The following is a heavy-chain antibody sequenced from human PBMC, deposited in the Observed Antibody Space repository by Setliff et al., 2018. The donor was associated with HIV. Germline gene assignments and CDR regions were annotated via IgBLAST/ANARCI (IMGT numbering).Heavy chain of an antibody. J-gene: IGHJ4*02. CDR1: GYTFNNYG. D-gene: IGHD6-19*01. CDR3: ARFIAVAGRFDY. Sequence: ASVKVSCKASGYTFNNYGINWMRQAPGLGLEWMGWISAYNGYTNYAQKLQGRVTMTTDTSTSTAYMELRSLRSDDTAVYYCARFIAVAGRFDYWGQGTLVTVSS. V-gene: IGHV1-18*01. CDR2: ISAYNGYT.